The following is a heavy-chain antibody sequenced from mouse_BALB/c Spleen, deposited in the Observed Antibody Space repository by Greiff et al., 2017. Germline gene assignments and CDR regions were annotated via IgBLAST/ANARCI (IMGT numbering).Heavy chain of an antibody. D-gene: IGHD1-1*02. V-gene: IGHV5-17*02. CDR3: ARRDGDWYFDV. CDR1: GFTFSSFG. Sequence: DVMLVESGGGLVQPGGSRKLSCAASGFTFSSFGMHWVRQAPEKGLEWVAYISSGSSTIYYADTVKGRFTISRDNPKNTLFLQMTSLRSEDTAMYYCARRDGDWYFDVWGAGTTVTVSS. CDR2: ISSGSSTI. J-gene: IGHJ1*01.